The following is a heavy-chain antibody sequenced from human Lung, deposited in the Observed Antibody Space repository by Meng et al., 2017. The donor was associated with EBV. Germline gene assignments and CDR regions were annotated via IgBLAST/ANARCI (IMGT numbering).Heavy chain of an antibody. Sequence: QGQLLESWGEGQKPGSSVNVACKGSGVSFNNFGISGVRQDPWQGLEGMGDNTPVFGVANYAESFQGRVTISADKSTRTTYMDLSSLRSDDTAVYYCVRDLWLRIGECVWGQGTLVTVSS. J-gene: IGHJ4*02. D-gene: IGHD5-12*01. CDR3: VRDLWLRIGECV. CDR2: NTPVFGVA. V-gene: IGHV1-69*17. CDR1: GVSFNNFG.